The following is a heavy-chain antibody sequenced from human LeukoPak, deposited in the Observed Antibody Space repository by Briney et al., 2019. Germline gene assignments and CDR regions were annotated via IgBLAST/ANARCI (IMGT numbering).Heavy chain of an antibody. V-gene: IGHV1-46*01. J-gene: IGHJ4*02. CDR3: ATYGSGVQASFDY. Sequence: ASVKVSCKASGYSFTKYYMHWMRQAPGQGLEWMGVINPRDGGTSFAQKFQGRVTMTRDTSTSTVYMGLSSLRSEDTAVYYCATYGSGVQASFDYWGQGSLVTVPS. CDR1: GYSFTKYY. D-gene: IGHD3-10*01. CDR2: INPRDGGT.